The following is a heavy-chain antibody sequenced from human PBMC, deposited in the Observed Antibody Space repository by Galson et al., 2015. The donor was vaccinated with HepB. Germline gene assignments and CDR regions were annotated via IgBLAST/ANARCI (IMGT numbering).Heavy chain of an antibody. J-gene: IGHJ4*02. D-gene: IGHD6-19*01. CDR3: ARAVPGRIYYFDY. Sequence: SLRLSCAVSGFTVSTNYMGWVRQAPGKGLEWVSVIYYSGRTYYADSVKGRFTISRDNSKNTLYLQLNSLRTDDTATYYCARAVPGRIYYFDYWGQGTLVTVS. CDR1: GFTVSTNY. V-gene: IGHV3-66*02. CDR2: IYYSGRT.